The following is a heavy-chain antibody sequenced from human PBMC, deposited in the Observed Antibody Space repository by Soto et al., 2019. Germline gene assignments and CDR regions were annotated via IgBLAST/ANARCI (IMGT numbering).Heavy chain of an antibody. Sequence: QVQLVESGGGVVQPGRSLRLSCAASGFTFSSYAMHWVRQAPGKGLEWVAVISYDGSNKYYADSVKGRFTISRDNSKNTLYLQMNCLRAEDTVVYYCARDKVVVAPNYFDYWGQGTLVTVSS. CDR3: ARDKVVVAPNYFDY. J-gene: IGHJ4*02. V-gene: IGHV3-30-3*01. CDR1: GFTFSSYA. CDR2: ISYDGSNK. D-gene: IGHD3-22*01.